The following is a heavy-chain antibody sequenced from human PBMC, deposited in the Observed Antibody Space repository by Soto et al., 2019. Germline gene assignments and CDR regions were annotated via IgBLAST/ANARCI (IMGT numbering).Heavy chain of an antibody. V-gene: IGHV3-21*01. CDR3: ARDLIGNYVGDAHY. D-gene: IGHD4-4*01. CDR2: ISSSSSYI. J-gene: IGHJ4*02. CDR1: GFTFSSYS. Sequence: GGSLRLSCAASGFTFSSYSMNWVRQAPGKGLEWVSSISSSSSYIYYADSVKGRFTISRDNAKNSLYLQMNSLRAEDTAVYYCARDLIGNYVGDAHYWGQGTLVTVSS.